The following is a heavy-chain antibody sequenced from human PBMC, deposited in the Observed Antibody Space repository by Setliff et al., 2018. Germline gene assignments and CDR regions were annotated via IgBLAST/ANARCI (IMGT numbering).Heavy chain of an antibody. V-gene: IGHV3-21*01. CDR2: SSSTGRYT. J-gene: IGHJ4*02. CDR3: AKDRGTGWYMVFN. D-gene: IGHD6-19*01. CDR1: GFTFSAYS. Sequence: GGSLRLSCAASGFTFSAYSMNWVRQAPGKGLEWVSSSSSTGRYTFYADSVKGRFTVSKDNAKNSLYLEMNSLRAEDTAVYYCAKDRGTGWYMVFNWGQGTLVTVSS.